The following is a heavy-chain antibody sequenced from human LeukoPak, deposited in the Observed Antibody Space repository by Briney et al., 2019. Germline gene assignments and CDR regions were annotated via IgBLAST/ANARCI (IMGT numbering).Heavy chain of an antibody. J-gene: IGHJ4*02. CDR3: ARRLHYFDY. CDR1: GGSISSTYDH. V-gene: IGHV4-39*01. Sequence: SETLSLTCTVSGGSISSTYDHWDWIRQSPGKGLEWPGSIRYSGTTYYNPSLKGRVTMFVDTSNNQFSLRLRSVTAADTAVYYCARRLHYFDYWGQGSLVTVSS. CDR2: IRYSGTT. D-gene: IGHD2-21*02.